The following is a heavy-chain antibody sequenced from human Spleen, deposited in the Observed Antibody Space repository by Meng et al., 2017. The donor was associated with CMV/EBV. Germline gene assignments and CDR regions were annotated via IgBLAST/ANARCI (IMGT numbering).Heavy chain of an antibody. J-gene: IGHJ6*02. CDR3: ARRSMDYYYYYGMDV. V-gene: IGHV5-51*01. CDR1: GYNFTNYW. CDR2: IYPGDSGT. Sequence: GESLKISCQGFGYNFTNYWIGWVRQMPGKGLEWMGIIYPGDSGTRYSPSFQGQVTISADKSISTAYLQWSSLKASDTAMYYCARRSMDYYYYYGMDVWGQGTTVTVSS. D-gene: IGHD6-6*01.